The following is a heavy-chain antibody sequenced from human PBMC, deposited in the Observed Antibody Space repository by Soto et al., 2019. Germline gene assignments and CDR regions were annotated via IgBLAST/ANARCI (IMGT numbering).Heavy chain of an antibody. CDR2: IRAGGSNT. J-gene: IGHJ6*02. CDR1: GFSFSNYA. D-gene: IGHD2-2*01. Sequence: PGGSLRLSCAASGFSFSNYAMNWVRQAPGKGLEWVSAIRAGGSNTNYADSVKGRFTISSDNSKNTLYLQMNGLRADDTAVYYCARARPALGYCSSTSCRRSYYYGMDVWGQGTTVTVSS. CDR3: ARARPALGYCSSTSCRRSYYYGMDV. V-gene: IGHV3-23*01.